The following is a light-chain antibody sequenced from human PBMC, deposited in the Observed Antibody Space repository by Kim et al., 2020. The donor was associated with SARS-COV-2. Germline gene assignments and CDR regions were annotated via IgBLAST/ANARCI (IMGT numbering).Light chain of an antibody. CDR2: DVT. CDR3: SSYTLTSTWV. V-gene: IGLV2-14*03. J-gene: IGLJ3*02. Sequence: LTQPASVSGSPGQSITISCTGTYSDIGSFAYVSWYQQYPGKAPRLIIHDVTERPSGISNRFSGSRSGNTASLTISGLQAEDEADYHCSSYTLTSTWVFGGGTQLPS. CDR1: YSDIGSFAY.